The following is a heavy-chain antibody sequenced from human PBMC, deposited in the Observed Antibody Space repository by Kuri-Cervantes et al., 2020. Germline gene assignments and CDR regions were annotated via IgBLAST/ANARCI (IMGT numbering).Heavy chain of an antibody. Sequence: GESLKIPCAASGFTFSSYGMHWVRQAPGKGLEWVAVISYDGSNKYYADSVKGRFTISRDNSKNTLYLQMSSLRSEDTAVYYCARVGTMRSGSYYYLSPYWGQGTLVTVSS. V-gene: IGHV3-30*03. CDR3: ARVGTMRSGSYYYLSPY. CDR2: ISYDGSNK. J-gene: IGHJ4*02. CDR1: GFTFSSYG. D-gene: IGHD3-10*01.